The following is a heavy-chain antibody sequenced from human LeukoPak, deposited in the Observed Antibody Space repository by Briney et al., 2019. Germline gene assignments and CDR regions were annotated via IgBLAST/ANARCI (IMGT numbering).Heavy chain of an antibody. V-gene: IGHV3-53*01. CDR2: LYSDGNT. D-gene: IGHD1-14*01. CDR3: ARGVEPLAANTLAY. CDR1: GFTVITND. J-gene: IGHJ4*02. Sequence: GGSLRLSCAASGFTVITNDMTWVRQAPGKGLECVSVLYSDGNTKYADSVQGRCTISRDNSKNTLYLEMNSLSHDETAVYSCARGVEPLAANTLAYWGQGTLVTVSS.